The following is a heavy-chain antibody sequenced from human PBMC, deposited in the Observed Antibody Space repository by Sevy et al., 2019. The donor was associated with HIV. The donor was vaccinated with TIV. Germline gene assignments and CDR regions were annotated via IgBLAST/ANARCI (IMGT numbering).Heavy chain of an antibody. CDR1: GGSISTGGYY. CDR2: IYYRGST. D-gene: IGHD3-16*01. Sequence: SETLSLTCTVSGGSISTGGYYWSWIRQHPGKGLESIGYIYYRGSTSYNPSLQSRVTLSVDTSKNQFSLRLSSVTAADSAVYYCASSLWDFAFDFWGQGIQVTVSS. J-gene: IGHJ4*02. CDR3: ASSLWDFAFDF. V-gene: IGHV4-31*03.